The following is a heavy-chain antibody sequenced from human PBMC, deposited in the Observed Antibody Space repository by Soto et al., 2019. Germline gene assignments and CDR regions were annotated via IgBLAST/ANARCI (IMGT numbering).Heavy chain of an antibody. CDR2: INPNSGGT. CDR1: GYTFTGYY. V-gene: IGHV1-2*04. CDR3: ARDSGLEYISSDDGMDV. D-gene: IGHD6-6*01. Sequence: QVQLVQSGAEVKKPGASVKVSCKASGYTFTGYYMHWVRQAPGQGLEWMGWINPNSGGTNYAQKFQGWVTMTRDTSISTAYMELSRLRSDDTAVYYCARDSGLEYISSDDGMDVWGQGTTVTVSS. J-gene: IGHJ6*02.